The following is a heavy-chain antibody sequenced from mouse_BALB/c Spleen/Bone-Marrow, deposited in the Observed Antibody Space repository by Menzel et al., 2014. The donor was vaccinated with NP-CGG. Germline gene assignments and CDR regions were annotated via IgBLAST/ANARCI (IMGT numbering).Heavy chain of an antibody. D-gene: IGHD1-1*01. CDR2: INSNGGST. V-gene: IGHV5-6-3*01. J-gene: IGHJ2*01. CDR1: GFTFSSYG. Sequence: EVKLMESGGGLVQPGGSLKLSCAASGFTFSSYGVSWVRQTPDKRLELVATINSNGGSTYYPDSVKGRFTISRDNAKNTLYLQMSSLKSEDTAMYYCARERYYGNGRIFEYWGQGTTLTVSS. CDR3: ARERYYGNGRIFEY.